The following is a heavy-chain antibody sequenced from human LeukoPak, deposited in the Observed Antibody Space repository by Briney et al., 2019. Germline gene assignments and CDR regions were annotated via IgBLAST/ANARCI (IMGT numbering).Heavy chain of an antibody. CDR3: AREGPYCSSTSCPPNY. V-gene: IGHV1-69*04. CDR1: GGTFSSYA. CDR2: IIPILGIA. D-gene: IGHD2-2*01. J-gene: IGHJ4*02. Sequence: ASVKVSCKASGGTFSSYAISWVRQAPGQGLEWMGRIIPILGIANYAQKFQGRVTITADKSTSTAYMELSSPRSEDTAVYYCAREGPYCSSTSCPPNYWGQGTLVTVSS.